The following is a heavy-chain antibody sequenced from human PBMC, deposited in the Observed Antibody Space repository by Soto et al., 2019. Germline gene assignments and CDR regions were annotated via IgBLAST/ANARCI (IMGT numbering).Heavy chain of an antibody. Sequence: QVQLVESGGGVVQPGRSLRLSCAASGFTFRIYAMHWVRQAPGKGLECVAVISYDGSNKFYRDSVKGRFTISRDNSKNTLYLQINSRGNEDTAVYYCARGDREDIAVVIGARPGEYGVDVWGQGTTVTVSS. CDR3: ARGDREDIAVVIGARPGEYGVDV. CDR2: ISYDGSNK. CDR1: GFTFRIYA. D-gene: IGHD2-15*01. V-gene: IGHV3-30-3*01. J-gene: IGHJ6*02.